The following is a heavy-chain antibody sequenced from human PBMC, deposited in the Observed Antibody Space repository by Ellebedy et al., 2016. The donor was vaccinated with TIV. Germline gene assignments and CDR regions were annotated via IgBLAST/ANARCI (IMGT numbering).Heavy chain of an antibody. V-gene: IGHV3-23*01. CDR1: RIALRIYD. CDR2: IVGNGGDT. J-gene: IGHJ4*02. Sequence: PGGSLRLSWDASRIALRIYDMRGVRQAPGKGLEWVSGIVGNGGDTYYADFVKGRFTISRDNSRNTLSLQMNSLRVEDTAIYYCAKDLLRGDVRWEIDYWGQGTVVTVSS. CDR3: AKDLLRGDVRWEIDY. D-gene: IGHD1-26*01.